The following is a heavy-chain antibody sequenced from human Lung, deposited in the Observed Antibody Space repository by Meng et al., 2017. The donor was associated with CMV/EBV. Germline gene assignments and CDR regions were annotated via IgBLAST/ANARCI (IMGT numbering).Heavy chain of an antibody. CDR2: ITNGKNYI. J-gene: IGHJ4*02. CDR3: ARDWGLRPADIDY. D-gene: IGHD2-21*02. V-gene: IGHV3-21*01. CDR1: GFTFSSYS. Sequence: GESLKTSCAASGFTFSSYSMSWVRQAPGKGLEWVSSITNGKNYIYYADSVKGRFTITRDNAKNSLYLQMNSLRAEDTAVYYCARDWGLRPADIDYWGQGTLVTVSS.